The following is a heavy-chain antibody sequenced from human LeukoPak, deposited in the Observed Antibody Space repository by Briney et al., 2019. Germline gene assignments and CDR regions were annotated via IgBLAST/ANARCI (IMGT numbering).Heavy chain of an antibody. CDR3: ARHVRDYDILTGYYTSWFDP. J-gene: IGHJ5*02. CDR2: IYYSVST. Sequence: PSETLSLTCTVSGGSISSYYWSWIRQPPGEGLEWIGYIYYSVSTNYNPSLKSRVTISVDTSKNQFSLKLRSVTAADTAVYYCARHVRDYDILTGYYTSWFDPWGQGTLVTVSS. D-gene: IGHD3-9*01. V-gene: IGHV4-59*08. CDR1: GGSISSYY.